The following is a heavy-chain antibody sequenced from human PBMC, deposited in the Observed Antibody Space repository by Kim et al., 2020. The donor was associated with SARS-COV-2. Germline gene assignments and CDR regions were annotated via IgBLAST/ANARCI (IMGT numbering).Heavy chain of an antibody. J-gene: IGHJ4*02. D-gene: IGHD4-17*01. Sequence: SETLSLTCTVSGGSISSSSYYWGWIRQPPGKGLEWIGSIYYSGSTYYNPSLKSRVTISVDTSKNQFSLKLSSVTAADTAVYYCATYGDYLTFDYWGQGTLVTVSS. CDR1: GGSISSSSYY. V-gene: IGHV4-39*01. CDR3: ATYGDYLTFDY. CDR2: IYYSGST.